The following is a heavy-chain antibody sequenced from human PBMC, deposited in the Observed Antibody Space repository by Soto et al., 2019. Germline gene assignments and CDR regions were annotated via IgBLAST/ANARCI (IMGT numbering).Heavy chain of an antibody. CDR1: GFTFSSYG. Sequence: GGSLRLSCAASGFTFSSYGMHWVRQAPGKGLEWVAVIWYDGSNKYYADSVKGRFTISRDNSKNTLYLKMNSLRAEDTVVYYCARDRVYNWNSLTLDAFDIWGQGTMVTVSS. CDR2: IWYDGSNK. V-gene: IGHV3-33*01. D-gene: IGHD1-7*01. CDR3: ARDRVYNWNSLTLDAFDI. J-gene: IGHJ3*02.